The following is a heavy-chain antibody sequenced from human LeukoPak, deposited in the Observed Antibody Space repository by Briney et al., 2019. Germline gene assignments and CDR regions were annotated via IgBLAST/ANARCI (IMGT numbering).Heavy chain of an antibody. CDR1: GGSISSYY. J-gene: IGHJ4*02. CDR3: AKSRGYNYGSWDQYFDY. CDR2: IYYSGST. V-gene: IGHV4-59*04. Sequence: PSETLSLTCTVSGGSISSYYWSWIRQPAGKGLEWIGSIYYSGSTYYNPSLKSRVTISVDTSKNQFSLKLSSVTAADTAVYYCAKSRGYNYGSWDQYFDYWGQGTLVTVSS. D-gene: IGHD5-18*01.